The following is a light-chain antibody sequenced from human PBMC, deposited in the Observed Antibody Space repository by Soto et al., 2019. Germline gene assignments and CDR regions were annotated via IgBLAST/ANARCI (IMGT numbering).Light chain of an antibody. V-gene: IGKV3-20*01. CDR2: GAS. J-gene: IGKJ5*01. Sequence: EIVLTQSPGTLSLSPGERATLSCRASQSVSSSYLAWYQQKPGQAPRLVIYGASSRATGIPDRFSGSGSGTDFTLTISRLEPEDFAVYYCQQYTPSPPITFGQGTRLVIK. CDR3: QQYTPSPPIT. CDR1: QSVSSSY.